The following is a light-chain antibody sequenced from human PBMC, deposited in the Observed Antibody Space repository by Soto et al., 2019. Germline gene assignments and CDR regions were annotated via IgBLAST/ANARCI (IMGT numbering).Light chain of an antibody. CDR3: QQFDDWPT. J-gene: IGKJ1*01. CDR1: QSVSSSY. Sequence: EIVLTQSPGTLSLSPGERATLSFRASQSVSSSYLAWYQQKPGQAPRLLIYGASSRATGIPDRISGSRSGTEFTLTISSLQSEDFGVYYCQQFDDWPTFGQGTKVDIK. V-gene: IGKV3-20*01. CDR2: GAS.